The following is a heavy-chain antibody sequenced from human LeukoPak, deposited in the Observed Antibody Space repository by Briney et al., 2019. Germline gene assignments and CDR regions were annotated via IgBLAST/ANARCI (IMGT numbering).Heavy chain of an antibody. D-gene: IGHD7-27*01. Sequence: PGGSLRLSCAASGFTFSSSAMSWVRQAPGKGLEWVSAISNNGGYTYYADSVQGRFTISRDNSKSTLCLQMISLRVEDTAVYYCVRVKEGWGYDAFDIWGQGTLVTVSS. CDR2: ISNNGGYT. CDR1: GFTFSSSA. V-gene: IGHV3-23*01. CDR3: VRVKEGWGYDAFDI. J-gene: IGHJ3*02.